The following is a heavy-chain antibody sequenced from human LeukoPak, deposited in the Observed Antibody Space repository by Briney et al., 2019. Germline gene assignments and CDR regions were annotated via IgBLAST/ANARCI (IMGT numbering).Heavy chain of an antibody. D-gene: IGHD3-3*01. V-gene: IGHV4-39*01. J-gene: IGHJ4*02. CDR3: ARHISSRFFDY. Sequence: SETLSLTCIVSGGSITNNNYYWGWIRQPPGKGLEWIGSINYSGTTYNNPSLKSRVTIFVDTSKNQFSLKLSSVAAADTAVYYCARHISSRFFDYWGQGTLVTVS. CDR2: INYSGTT. CDR1: GGSITNNNYY.